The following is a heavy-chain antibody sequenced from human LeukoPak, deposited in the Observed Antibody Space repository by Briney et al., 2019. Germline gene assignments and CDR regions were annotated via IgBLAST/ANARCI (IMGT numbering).Heavy chain of an antibody. V-gene: IGHV3-21*01. CDR3: ARDDTMVRGVIDY. CDR1: GFTFSSYS. J-gene: IGHJ4*02. Sequence: GGSLRLSCAASGFTFSSYSMNWVRQAPGEGLEWVSSISSSSSYIYYADSVKGRFTISRDNAKNSLYLQMNSLRAEDTAVYYCARDDTMVRGVIDYWGQGTLVTVSS. CDR2: ISSSSSYI. D-gene: IGHD3-10*01.